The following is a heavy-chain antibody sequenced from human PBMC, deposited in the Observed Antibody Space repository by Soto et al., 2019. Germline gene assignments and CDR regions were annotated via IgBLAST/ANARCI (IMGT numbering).Heavy chain of an antibody. CDR2: ISSSSSYI. CDR3: AREGRGMAFDI. CDR1: GFTFSSYS. Sequence: EVQLVESGGGLVKPGGSLRLSCAASGFTFSSYSMNWVRQAPGKGLEWVSSISSSSSYIYYADSVKGRFTISRDNAKNSLYMQMNSLRAEDTAVYYCAREGRGMAFDIWGQGTMVTVSS. J-gene: IGHJ3*02. V-gene: IGHV3-21*01. D-gene: IGHD3-16*01.